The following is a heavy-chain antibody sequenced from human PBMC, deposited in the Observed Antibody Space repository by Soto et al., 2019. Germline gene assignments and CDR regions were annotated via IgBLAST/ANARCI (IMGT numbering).Heavy chain of an antibody. Sequence: EVQLVESAGGLVQPGGSLRLSCAASGFTFSVYWMHWVRQAPGKGLVWVSRINGDGSTTTYADSVMGRFTISRDNAKNTRYLQMNSLRAEDTAVYYCVRASGYSYGYYYYYYMDVWGKGTTVTVSS. CDR3: VRASGYSYGYYYYYYMDV. J-gene: IGHJ6*03. D-gene: IGHD5-18*01. CDR2: INGDGSTT. V-gene: IGHV3-74*01. CDR1: GFTFSVYW.